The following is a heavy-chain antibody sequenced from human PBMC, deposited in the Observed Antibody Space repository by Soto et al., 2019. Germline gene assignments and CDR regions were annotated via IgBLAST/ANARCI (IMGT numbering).Heavy chain of an antibody. CDR2: ISYDGSNK. J-gene: IGHJ4*02. Sequence: GGSLRLSCAASGFTFISYGMHWVRQAPGKGLEWVAVISYDGSNKYYADSVKGRFTISRDNSKNTLYLQMNSLRAEDTAVYYCAKSEYYYDSSGYYDYWGQGTLVTV. D-gene: IGHD3-22*01. CDR3: AKSEYYYDSSGYYDY. CDR1: GFTFISYG. V-gene: IGHV3-30*18.